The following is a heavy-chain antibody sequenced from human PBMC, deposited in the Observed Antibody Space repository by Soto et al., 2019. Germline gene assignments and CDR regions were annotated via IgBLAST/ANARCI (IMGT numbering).Heavy chain of an antibody. CDR3: ARDRGIAAAGTKTYDY. J-gene: IGHJ4*02. CDR2: IIPIFGTA. V-gene: IGHV1-69*13. Sequence: GASVKVSCKASGGTFSSYAISWVRQAPGQGLEWMGGIIPIFGTANYAQKFQGRVTITADESTSTAYMELSSLRSEDTAVYYCARDRGIAAAGTKTYDYWGQGTLVTVSS. D-gene: IGHD6-13*01. CDR1: GGTFSSYA.